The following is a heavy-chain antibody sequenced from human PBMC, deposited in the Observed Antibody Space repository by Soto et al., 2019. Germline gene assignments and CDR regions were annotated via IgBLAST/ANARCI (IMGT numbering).Heavy chain of an antibody. CDR2: ISGSGSST. CDR1: GFTFSSYA. D-gene: IGHD1-26*01. J-gene: IGHJ3*02. V-gene: IGHV3-23*01. CDR3: AKDSPYSASYKEDAFDI. Sequence: EVQLLESGGDLVQPGGSLRLSCAASGFTFSSYAMTWVRQAPGKGLDWVSAISGSGSSTYYADSVKGRFTISRDNSKNTLFLHMHSLRDEDTAVYYCAKDSPYSASYKEDAFDIWGQGTLVTVSS.